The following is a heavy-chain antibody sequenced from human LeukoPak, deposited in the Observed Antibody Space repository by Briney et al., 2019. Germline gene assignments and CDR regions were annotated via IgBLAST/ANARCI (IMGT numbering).Heavy chain of an antibody. D-gene: IGHD6-19*01. V-gene: IGHV3-74*01. CDR3: ARDHSVAGPLDY. J-gene: IGHJ4*02. CDR2: INTDGSST. CDR1: GFTFSSYW. Sequence: PGGSLRLSCAASGFTFSSYWMHWVRQAPGKGLVWVSRINTDGSSTSYADSVKGRFTISRDNAKNTLYLQMNSLRAEDTAVYYCARDHSVAGPLDYWGQGTLVTVSS.